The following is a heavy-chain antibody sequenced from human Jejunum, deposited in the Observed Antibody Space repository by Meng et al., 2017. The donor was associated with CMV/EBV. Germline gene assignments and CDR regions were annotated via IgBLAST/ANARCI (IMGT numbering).Heavy chain of an antibody. V-gene: IGHV3-48*04. CDR1: GFTFSSYS. J-gene: IGHJ5*02. CDR3: ARDLQLST. CDR2: ITSSSGTI. D-gene: IGHD5-18*01. Sequence: LACAASGFTFSSYSINWVRQAPGKGLEWVSSITSSSGTIYYADSVKGRFTIFRDNAKNSLHLQMNSLRADDTAVYYCARDLQLSTWGQGTLVTVSS.